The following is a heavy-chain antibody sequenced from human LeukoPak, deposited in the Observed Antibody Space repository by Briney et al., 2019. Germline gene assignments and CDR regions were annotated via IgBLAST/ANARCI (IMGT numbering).Heavy chain of an antibody. J-gene: IGHJ4*02. CDR1: GGSISNTSYY. Sequence: SETLSLTCTVSGGSISNTSYYWGWIRQPPGKGLEWIGCMYSSGSTYYTPSLKSRVTISGDTSKNQFSLKLNSVTAADTAVYYCARDLGVTNYFDYWGQGTLVTVSS. V-gene: IGHV4-39*07. CDR3: ARDLGVTNYFDY. D-gene: IGHD3-16*01. CDR2: MYSSGST.